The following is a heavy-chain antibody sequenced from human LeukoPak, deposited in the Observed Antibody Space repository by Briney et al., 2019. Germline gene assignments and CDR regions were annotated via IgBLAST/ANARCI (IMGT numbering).Heavy chain of an antibody. D-gene: IGHD6-19*01. Sequence: ASVKVSCKASGYTFTSYYMHWVRQAPGQGLEWMGRINPNSGGTNYARKFQGRVTMTRDTSISTAYMELSRLRSDDTAVYYCARAQYSSGWYSLYYYYYGMDVWGQGTTVTVSS. CDR3: ARAQYSSGWYSLYYYYYGMDV. CDR2: INPNSGGT. CDR1: GYTFTSYY. V-gene: IGHV1-2*06. J-gene: IGHJ6*02.